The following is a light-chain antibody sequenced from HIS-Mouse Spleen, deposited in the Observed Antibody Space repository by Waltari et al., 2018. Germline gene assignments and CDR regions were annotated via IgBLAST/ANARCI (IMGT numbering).Light chain of an antibody. V-gene: IGLV2-11*01. CDR3: CSYAGSYTVV. J-gene: IGLJ2*01. Sequence: QSALTQPRSVSGSPGQSVTISCTGTSSDVGGYNSVSWYQQHQGKAPKLMIYDVSKRPSGVPDRFSGSKSGNTASLTISGLQAEDEADYYCCSYAGSYTVVFGGGTKLTVL. CDR1: SSDVGGYNS. CDR2: DVS.